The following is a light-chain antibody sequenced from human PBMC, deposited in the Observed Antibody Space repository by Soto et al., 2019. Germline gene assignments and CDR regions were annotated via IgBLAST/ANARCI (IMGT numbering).Light chain of an antibody. V-gene: IGKV1-5*01. J-gene: IGKJ1*01. CDR1: QSISSW. CDR3: QKYKWT. Sequence: DIQMTQSHSTLSASVGDRVTITCRASQSISSWLAWYQQKPGKAPKLMIYDASSLESGVPSRFSGSGSGTEFTLTISSLQPDDFATYSCQKYKWTFGQGPKVEIK. CDR2: DAS.